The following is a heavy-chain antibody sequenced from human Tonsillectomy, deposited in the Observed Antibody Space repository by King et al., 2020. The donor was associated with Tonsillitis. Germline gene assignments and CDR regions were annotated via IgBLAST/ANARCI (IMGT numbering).Heavy chain of an antibody. D-gene: IGHD3-22*01. CDR1: GFTFSSYS. V-gene: IGHV3-21*01. CDR3: ARDSTYYESSCYDY. CDR2: ISSSSSYI. J-gene: IGHJ4*02. Sequence: VQLVESGGGLVKPGGSLRLSCAASGFTFSSYSMNWVRQAPGKGLEWVSSISSSSSYIYYADSVKGRFTISRDNAKNSLYLQMNSLRAEDTAVYYCARDSTYYESSCYDYWGQGTLVTVSS.